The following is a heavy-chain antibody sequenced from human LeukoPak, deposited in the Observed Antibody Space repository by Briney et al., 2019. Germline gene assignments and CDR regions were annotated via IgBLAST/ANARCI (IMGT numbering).Heavy chain of an antibody. D-gene: IGHD2-2*01. CDR2: INHSGST. J-gene: IGHJ4*02. CDR1: GGSFSGYY. CDR3: ARVGGYCSSTSCYWYYFDY. V-gene: IGHV4-34*01. Sequence: SETLSLTCADYGGSFSGYYWSWICQPPGKGLEWIGEINHSGSTNYNPSLMSRVTISVGTSKNQFSLKLSSVTAADTAVYYCARVGGYCSSTSCYWYYFDYWGQGTLVTVSS.